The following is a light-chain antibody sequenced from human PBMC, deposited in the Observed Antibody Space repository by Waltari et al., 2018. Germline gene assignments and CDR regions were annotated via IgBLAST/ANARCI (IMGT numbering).Light chain of an antibody. CDR3: QQYNNAWT. V-gene: IGKV1-5*03. CDR1: QSIGNW. J-gene: IGKJ1*01. Sequence: DILMTQSPSTLSASVGDRVTITCRASQSIGNWLAWYQQKSGKVPKALFYKASVLASGVPSRFSGSGSETEFTLIISGLQVDDAATYYCQQYNNAWTFGQGTKVEIK. CDR2: KAS.